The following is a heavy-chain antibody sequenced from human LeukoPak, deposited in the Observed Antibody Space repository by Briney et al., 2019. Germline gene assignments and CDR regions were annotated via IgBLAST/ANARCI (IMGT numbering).Heavy chain of an antibody. CDR2: ISYDGSNK. CDR3: ARGLYQLLYPDGDNWFDP. D-gene: IGHD2-2*02. CDR1: GFTFSSYS. Sequence: GGSLRLSCAASGFTFSSYSMNWVRQAPGKGLEWVAVISYDGSNKYYADSVKGRFTISRDNSKNTLYLQMNSLRAEDTAVYYCARGLYQLLYPDGDNWFDPWGQGTLVTVSS. J-gene: IGHJ5*02. V-gene: IGHV3-30*03.